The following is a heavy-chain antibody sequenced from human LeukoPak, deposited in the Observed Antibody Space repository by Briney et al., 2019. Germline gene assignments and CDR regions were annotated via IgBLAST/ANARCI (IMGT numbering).Heavy chain of an antibody. D-gene: IGHD3-16*02. Sequence: ASVKVSCKASGYTFTSYDINWVRQAPGQGLEWMGWINPNSGGTNYAQKFQGRVTMTRDTSISTAYMELSRLRSDDTAVYYCARAPANYDYVWGSYREYYFDYWGQGTLVTVSS. CDR3: ARAPANYDYVWGSYREYYFDY. CDR1: GYTFTSYD. CDR2: INPNSGGT. V-gene: IGHV1-2*02. J-gene: IGHJ4*02.